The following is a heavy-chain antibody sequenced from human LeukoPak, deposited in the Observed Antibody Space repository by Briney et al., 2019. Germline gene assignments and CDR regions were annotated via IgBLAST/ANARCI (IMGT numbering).Heavy chain of an antibody. D-gene: IGHD7-27*01. V-gene: IGHV3-48*03. Sequence: GGSLRLSCASSGFTFSSYEANGVRQAPGKGLEWISYISSTSYSIYYADSVKGRFTISRDNAKNALYLQMDSLRVEDTGLYYCATALGPRDYWGQGILVTVSS. CDR2: ISSTSYSI. CDR1: GFTFSSYE. J-gene: IGHJ4*02. CDR3: ATALGPRDY.